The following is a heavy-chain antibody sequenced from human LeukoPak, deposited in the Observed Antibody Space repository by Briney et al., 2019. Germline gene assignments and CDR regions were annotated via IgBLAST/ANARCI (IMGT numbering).Heavy chain of an antibody. CDR2: LYNNERT. V-gene: IGHV4-59*12. Sequence: PSETLSLTCTVSGVSISNYYWSWIRQPPGKGLEWIGYLYNNERTNYNPSLKSRVTISVDTSENQFSLKLKSVTAADTAVYYCARGGDRSSWSIDYWGQGTLVTVSS. J-gene: IGHJ4*02. CDR1: GVSISNYY. D-gene: IGHD6-13*01. CDR3: ARGGDRSSWSIDY.